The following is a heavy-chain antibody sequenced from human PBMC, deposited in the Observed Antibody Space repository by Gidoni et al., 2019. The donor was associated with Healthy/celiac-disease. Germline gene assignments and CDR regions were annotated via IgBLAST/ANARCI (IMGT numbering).Heavy chain of an antibody. D-gene: IGHD3-10*01. V-gene: IGHV4-61*02. CDR1: GGSISRGSYY. CDR3: ARDGLWFGEYGEGAFDI. J-gene: IGHJ3*02. CDR2: IYTSGST. Sequence: QVQLQESGPGLVKPSQTLSLTCTVSGGSISRGSYYWSWIRQPAGKGLEWIGRIYTSGSTNYNPSLKSRVTISVDTSKNQFSLKLSSVTAADTAVYYCARDGLWFGEYGEGAFDIWGQGTMVTVSS.